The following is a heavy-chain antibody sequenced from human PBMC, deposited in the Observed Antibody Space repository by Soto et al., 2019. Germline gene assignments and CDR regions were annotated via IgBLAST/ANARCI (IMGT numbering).Heavy chain of an antibody. D-gene: IGHD3-10*01. Sequence: PGGSLRLSCASSGFTFSSYAMSWVRQAPGKGLEWVSAISGSGGSTYYADSVKGRFTISRDNSKNTLYLQMNSLRAEDTAVYYCAKSPQAYTMFDYWGQGTLVTVSS. CDR2: ISGSGGST. J-gene: IGHJ4*02. V-gene: IGHV3-23*01. CDR1: GFTFSSYA. CDR3: AKSPQAYTMFDY.